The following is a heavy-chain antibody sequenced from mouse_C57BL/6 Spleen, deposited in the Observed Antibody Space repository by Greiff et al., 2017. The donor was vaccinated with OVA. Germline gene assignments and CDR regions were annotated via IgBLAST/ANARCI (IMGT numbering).Heavy chain of an antibody. J-gene: IGHJ3*01. D-gene: IGHD2-4*01. V-gene: IGHV1-80*01. CDR3: ARSEDYGWFAY. CDR2: IYPGDGDT. Sequence: QVQLQQSGAELVKPGASAKISCKASGYAFSSYWMNWVKQRPGKGLEWIGQIYPGDGDTNYNGKFKGKATLTADKSSSTAYMQLSSLTSEDSAVYFCARSEDYGWFAYWGQGTLVTVSA. CDR1: GYAFSSYW.